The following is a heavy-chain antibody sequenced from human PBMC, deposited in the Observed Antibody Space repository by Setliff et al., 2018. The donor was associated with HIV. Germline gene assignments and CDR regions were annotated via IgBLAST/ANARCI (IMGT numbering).Heavy chain of an antibody. CDR2: VSPDGYEK. D-gene: IGHD1-26*01. V-gene: IGHV3-23*01. CDR3: AKPTSGMYPRAFDL. J-gene: IGHJ3*01. CDR1: GSGYSTFD. Sequence: GSLRLSCAAFGSGYSTFDMDWVRQTPGKGLEWVADVSPDGYEKRYADFVKGRFTVSRDNSKNILFLQMDSLGAEDTGIYYCAKPTSGMYPRAFDLWGRGAVVTVSS.